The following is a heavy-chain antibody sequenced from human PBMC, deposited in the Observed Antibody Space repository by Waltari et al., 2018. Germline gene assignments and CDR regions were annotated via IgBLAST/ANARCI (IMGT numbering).Heavy chain of an antibody. CDR1: GFNFNGFW. J-gene: IGHJ4*02. V-gene: IGHV3-7*01. D-gene: IGHD3-16*01. CDR2: INEDGIEK. Sequence: EVQLVESGGGLVHPGGSLRLSCIASGFNFNGFWMSWVRQAPGKGLGLGAKINEDGIEKHYVDSVKGRFTISRDNAENSLYLQMDSLRVDDTAVYYCAKGGHLDEWGQGTLVTVSS. CDR3: AKGGHLDE.